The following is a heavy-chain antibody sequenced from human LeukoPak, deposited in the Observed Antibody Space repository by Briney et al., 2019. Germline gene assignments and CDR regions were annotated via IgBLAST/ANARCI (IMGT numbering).Heavy chain of an antibody. V-gene: IGHV1-2*02. CDR1: GYTLTELS. D-gene: IGHD6-13*01. CDR2: INPNSGGT. J-gene: IGHJ4*02. CDR3: ARDEAYSSSWAAEYYFDY. Sequence: WASVKVSCKVSGYTLTELSMHWVRQAPGQGLEWMGWINPNSGGTNYAQKFQGRVTMTRDTSISTAYMELSRLRSDDTAVYYCARDEAYSSSWAAEYYFDYWGQGTLVTVSS.